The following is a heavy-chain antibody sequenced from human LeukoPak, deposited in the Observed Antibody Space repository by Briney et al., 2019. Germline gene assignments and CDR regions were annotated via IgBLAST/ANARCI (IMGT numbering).Heavy chain of an antibody. CDR3: AKGRGWEASYYYYYMDV. J-gene: IGHJ6*03. V-gene: IGHV3-48*01. CDR2: ISSSSSTI. D-gene: IGHD1-26*01. Sequence: GGSLRLSCAASGFTFSSYSMNWVRQAPGKGLEWVSYISSSSSTIYYADSVKGRFTISRDNAKNSLYLQMNSLRLEDTATYYCAKGRGWEASYYYYYMDVWGKGPRSPSP. CDR1: GFTFSSYS.